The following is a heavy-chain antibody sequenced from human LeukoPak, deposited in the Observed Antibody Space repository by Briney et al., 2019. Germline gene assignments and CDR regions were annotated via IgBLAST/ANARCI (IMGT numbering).Heavy chain of an antibody. CDR2: IYPGDSDT. CDR3: ASFYSSSWYPFDY. V-gene: IGHV5-51*01. D-gene: IGHD6-13*01. CDR1: GYSFTSYW. J-gene: IGHJ4*02. Sequence: GESLKISCKGSGYSFTSYWIAWVRQMPGKGLEWMGIIYPGDSDTRYSPSFQGQVTISADKSISTAYLQWSSLKASDTAMYYCASFYSSSWYPFDYWGQGTLVTVSS.